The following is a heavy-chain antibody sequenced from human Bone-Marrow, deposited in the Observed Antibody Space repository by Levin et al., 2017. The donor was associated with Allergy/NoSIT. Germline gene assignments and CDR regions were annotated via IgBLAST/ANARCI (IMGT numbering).Heavy chain of an antibody. CDR2: IIPAFGST. D-gene: IGHD3-10*01. CDR1: GGRFSNYA. Sequence: ASVKVSCKASGGRFSNYAISWVRQAPGQGLEWMGGIIPAFGSTNYAQKFQGRVTIIADESTSTAYMELRSLKTEDTAVYYCARERDGYYGSRSFDFWGQGTLLTVSS. J-gene: IGHJ4*02. V-gene: IGHV1-69*13. CDR3: ARERDGYYGSRSFDF.